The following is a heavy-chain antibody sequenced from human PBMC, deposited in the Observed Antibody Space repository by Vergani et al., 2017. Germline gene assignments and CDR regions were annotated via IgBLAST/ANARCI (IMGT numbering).Heavy chain of an antibody. CDR3: AKYPSYYDDSSGYYSGAYFDY. J-gene: IGHJ4*02. D-gene: IGHD3-22*01. CDR1: GFTFSSYA. Sequence: EVQLLESGGGLVQPGGSLRLSCAASGFTFSSYAMSWVRQAPGKGLEWVSAISGSGGSTYYADSVKGRFTISRDNSKNTLYLQMNSLRAEDTAVYYCAKYPSYYDDSSGYYSGAYFDYWGQGTLVTVSS. CDR2: ISGSGGST. V-gene: IGHV3-23*01.